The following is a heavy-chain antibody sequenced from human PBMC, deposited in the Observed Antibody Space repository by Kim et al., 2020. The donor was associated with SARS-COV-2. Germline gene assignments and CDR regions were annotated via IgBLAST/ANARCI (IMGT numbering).Heavy chain of an antibody. J-gene: IGHJ4*02. CDR2: INHSGST. CDR3: ARAQGNFDY. V-gene: IGHV4-34*01. CDR1: GGSFSGYY. Sequence: SETLSLTCAVYGGSFSGYYWSWIRQPPGKGLEWIGEINHSGSTNYNPSLKSRVTISVDTSKNQFSLKLSSVTAADTAVYCCARAQGNFDYWGQGTLVTVSS.